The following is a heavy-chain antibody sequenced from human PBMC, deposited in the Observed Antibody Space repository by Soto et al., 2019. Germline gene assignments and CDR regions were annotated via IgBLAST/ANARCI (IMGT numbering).Heavy chain of an antibody. CDR2: ISRSGSDI. CDR3: ATVGYCSSTSCQTRYYYYGMDV. CDR1: GFTFSDYS. Sequence: QVQLVESGGGLVKPGGSLRLSCAASGFTFSDYSMNWVRQAPGKGLEWVSYISRSGSDIYYADSVKGRFTISRDSAKNSLFLQMNSLRAEDTAVYYCATVGYCSSTSCQTRYYYYGMDVWGQGTTVTVSS. V-gene: IGHV3-11*01. D-gene: IGHD2-2*03. J-gene: IGHJ6*02.